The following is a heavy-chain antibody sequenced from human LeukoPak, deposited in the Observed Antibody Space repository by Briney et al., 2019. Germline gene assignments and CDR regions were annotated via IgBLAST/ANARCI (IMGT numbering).Heavy chain of an antibody. CDR3: ARVGATWYFQH. Sequence: PGGSLRLSCAASGFTFSSYWMHWVRQAPGKGLVWVSRINSDGSSTSYADSVKGRFTISRDNANKSLYLQMNSLRDEDTAVYYCARVGATWYFQHWGQGALVTVSS. CDR2: INSDGSST. V-gene: IGHV3-74*01. J-gene: IGHJ1*01. D-gene: IGHD1-26*01. CDR1: GFTFSSYW.